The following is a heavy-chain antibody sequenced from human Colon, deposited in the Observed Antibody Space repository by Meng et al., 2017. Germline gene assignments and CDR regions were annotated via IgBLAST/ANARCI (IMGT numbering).Heavy chain of an antibody. Sequence: GESLKISCAASVFTFSSYWMHWVRQAPGKGLLWVSRINSDGSSTSYADSVKGRFTISRDNAKNTLYLQMNSLRAEDTAVYYCARDRYYGSGSYYPFDYWGQGTLVTVSS. CDR1: VFTFSSYW. CDR2: INSDGSST. J-gene: IGHJ4*02. CDR3: ARDRYYGSGSYYPFDY. D-gene: IGHD3-10*01. V-gene: IGHV3-74*01.